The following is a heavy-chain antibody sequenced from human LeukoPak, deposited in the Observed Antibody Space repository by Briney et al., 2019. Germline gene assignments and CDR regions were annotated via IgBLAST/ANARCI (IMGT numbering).Heavy chain of an antibody. D-gene: IGHD3-3*01. Sequence: GGSLRLSCAASGFTFSSYSMNWVRQAPGKGLEWFSSISSSSSYIYYADSVKGRFTISRDNAKNSLYLQMNSLRAEDTAVYYCAREREDYDFWSGYSRVGWFDPWGQGTLVTVSS. CDR3: AREREDYDFWSGYSRVGWFDP. V-gene: IGHV3-21*01. CDR1: GFTFSSYS. CDR2: ISSSSSYI. J-gene: IGHJ5*02.